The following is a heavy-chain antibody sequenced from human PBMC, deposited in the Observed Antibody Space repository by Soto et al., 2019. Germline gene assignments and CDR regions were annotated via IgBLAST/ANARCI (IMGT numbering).Heavy chain of an antibody. Sequence: QVQLVQSGAEVKKPGSSVKVSCKASGGTFSSYAISWVLQAPGQGLEWMGGIIPIFGTANYAQKFQGRVTITADESTSTAYMELSSLRSEDTAVYYCARDTRPTDNSNYYYGMDVWGQGTTVTVSS. J-gene: IGHJ6*02. CDR1: GGTFSSYA. CDR2: IIPIFGTA. CDR3: ARDTRPTDNSNYYYGMDV. V-gene: IGHV1-69*01. D-gene: IGHD1-1*01.